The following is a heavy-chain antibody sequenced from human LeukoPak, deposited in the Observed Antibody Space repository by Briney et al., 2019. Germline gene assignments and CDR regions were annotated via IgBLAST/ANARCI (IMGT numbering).Heavy chain of an antibody. CDR2: IIPILGIA. CDR3: ARVRGSGTYYYFDY. J-gene: IGHJ4*02. D-gene: IGHD1-26*01. Sequence: SVKVSCKASGGTFSSYAISWVRQAPGQGLERMGRIIPILGIANYAQKFQGRVTITADKSTSTAYMELSSLRSEDTAVYYCARVRGSGTYYYFDYWGQGTLVTVSS. CDR1: GGTFSSYA. V-gene: IGHV1-69*04.